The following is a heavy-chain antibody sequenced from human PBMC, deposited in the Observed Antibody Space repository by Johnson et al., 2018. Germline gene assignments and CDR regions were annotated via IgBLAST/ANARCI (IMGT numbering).Heavy chain of an antibody. J-gene: IGHJ6*02. Sequence: QVQLQESGPGLVKPSETLSFTCTVSGGSISSYYWSWVRQPPGKGLEGIGYLYYRGSTNYNPSLKSRVTISVDTSKNQFSLNLSPVTAADTAVYYCAKGVYSTSSGYYGMDVWGQGTTVTVSS. CDR1: GGSISSYY. V-gene: IGHV4-59*01. CDR2: LYYRGST. D-gene: IGHD6-6*01. CDR3: AKGVYSTSSGYYGMDV.